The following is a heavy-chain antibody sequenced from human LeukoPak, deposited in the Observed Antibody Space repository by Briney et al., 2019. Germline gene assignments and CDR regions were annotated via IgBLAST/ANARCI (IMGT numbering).Heavy chain of an antibody. CDR1: GFTFSSYA. J-gene: IGHJ4*02. D-gene: IGHD1-26*01. Sequence: GRSLRLSSAASGFTFSSYAMHWVRQAPGKGLEWVAVISYDGSNKYYADSVKGRFTISRDNSKNTLYLQMNSLRAEDTAVYYCASRIVGGFDYWGQGTLVTVSS. CDR3: ASRIVGGFDY. CDR2: ISYDGSNK. V-gene: IGHV3-30-3*01.